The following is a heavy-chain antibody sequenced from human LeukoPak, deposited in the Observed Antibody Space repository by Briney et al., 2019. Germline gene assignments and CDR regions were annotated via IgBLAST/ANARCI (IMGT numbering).Heavy chain of an antibody. V-gene: IGHV3-7*03. Sequence: SEGSLRLTCVASEFIFSDYWMSWVRQAPGKGLEWVANIKQGGREEKYVGSVKGRFAISRDDAKSTLYLQMDSLSGDDTAVYYCARDNGGWFDSWGRGTLVTVSS. CDR2: IKQGGREE. CDR1: EFIFSDYW. D-gene: IGHD3-10*01. CDR3: ARDNGGWFDS. J-gene: IGHJ5*01.